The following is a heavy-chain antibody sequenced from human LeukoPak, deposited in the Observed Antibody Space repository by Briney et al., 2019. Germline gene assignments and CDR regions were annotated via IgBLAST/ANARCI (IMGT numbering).Heavy chain of an antibody. CDR2: FDPEDGET. Sequence: GSVKVSCKVSGYTLTELSMYWVRQAPGKGLECMGVFDPEDGETIYAQRFKGRLTLTGDTSTDTVYMDLSSLRPEDTAVYYCATGATIPAGFDFWGQGTLVTVSS. D-gene: IGHD5-24*01. J-gene: IGHJ4*02. CDR3: ATGATIPAGFDF. V-gene: IGHV1-24*01. CDR1: GYTLTELS.